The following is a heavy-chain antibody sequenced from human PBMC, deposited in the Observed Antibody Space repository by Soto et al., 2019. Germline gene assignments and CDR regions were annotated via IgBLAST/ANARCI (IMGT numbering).Heavy chain of an antibody. V-gene: IGHV4-39*01. CDR1: GGSISSSSYY. D-gene: IGHD1-26*01. CDR2: IYYSGST. J-gene: IGHJ4*02. Sequence: SETLSLTCTVSGGSISSSSYYWGWIRQPPGKGLEWIGSIYYSGSTYYNPSLKSRVTISVDTSKNQFSLKLSSVTAADTAVYYCARPSGSYLYDFDEWGQGTLGTCSS. CDR3: ARPSGSYLYDFDE.